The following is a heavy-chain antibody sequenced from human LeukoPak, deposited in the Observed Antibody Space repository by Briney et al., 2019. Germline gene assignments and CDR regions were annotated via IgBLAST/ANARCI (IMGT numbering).Heavy chain of an antibody. CDR1: GGSISSSIYY. CDR3: ARARSQYCSGGSCSPAGYYYYGMDV. CDR2: IYYSGNT. D-gene: IGHD2-15*01. V-gene: IGHV4-39*07. Sequence: ETLSLTCTVSGGSISSSIYYWGWIRQPPGKGLEWIGSIYYSGNTYYNPSLKSRVTISVDTPKNQFSLKLRSVTTADTAVYYCARARSQYCSGGSCSPAGYYYYGMDVWGQGTTVTVSS. J-gene: IGHJ6*02.